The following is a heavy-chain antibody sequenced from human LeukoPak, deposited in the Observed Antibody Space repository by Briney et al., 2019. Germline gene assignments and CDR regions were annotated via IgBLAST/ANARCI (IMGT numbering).Heavy chain of an antibody. J-gene: IGHJ4*02. CDR3: AKDRLLNCRGDCYIFDY. CDR2: IYTSGST. Sequence: SETLSLTCTVSGGSINSGSYYWSWIRQPAGKGLEWIGRIYTSGSTNYNPSLKSRVTISLDTSKNQFSLKLSSVTAADTAVYYCAKDRLLNCRGDCYIFDYWGQGTVVTVSS. CDR1: GGSINSGSYY. D-gene: IGHD2-21*02. V-gene: IGHV4-61*02.